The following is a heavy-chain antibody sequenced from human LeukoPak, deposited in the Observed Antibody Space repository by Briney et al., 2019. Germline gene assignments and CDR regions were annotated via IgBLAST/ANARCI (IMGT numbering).Heavy chain of an antibody. CDR1: GYTFTSYG. Sequence: ASVKVSCTASGYTFTSYGISWVRQAPGQGLEWMGWISPFNGNTNYAEKFRARVTMTTDASTSTVAMELRSLRSDDTGIYYCARGSLGWGSEPEYFDYWGQGTLVTVSS. CDR2: ISPFNGNT. CDR3: ARGSLGWGSEPEYFDY. J-gene: IGHJ4*01. V-gene: IGHV1-18*01. D-gene: IGHD1-14*01.